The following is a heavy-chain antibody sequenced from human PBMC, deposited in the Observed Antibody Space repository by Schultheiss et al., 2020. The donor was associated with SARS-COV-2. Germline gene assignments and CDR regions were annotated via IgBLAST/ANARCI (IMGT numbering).Heavy chain of an antibody. D-gene: IGHD2-2*01. CDR3: ARDRLRVILGSTSCLPDY. CDR2: IYYSVNT. Sequence: SETLSLTCAVYGGSFSNYYWGWIRQPPGKGLEWIGSIYYSVNTYYNPSLKSRVTISVDTSKNQFSLKLSSVTAADTAVYYCARDRLRVILGSTSCLPDYWGQGTLVTVSS. J-gene: IGHJ4*02. V-gene: IGHV4-39*07. CDR1: GGSFSNYY.